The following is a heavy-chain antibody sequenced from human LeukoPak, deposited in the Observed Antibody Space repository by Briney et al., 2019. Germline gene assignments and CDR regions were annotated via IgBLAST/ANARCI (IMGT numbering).Heavy chain of an antibody. CDR3: AREAFRGGDCYDY. V-gene: IGHV3-21*01. CDR2: ISSSSSYI. J-gene: IGHJ4*02. D-gene: IGHD2-21*01. Sequence: PGGSLRLSCAASGFTFSSYSMNWVRQAPGKGLEWVSSISSSSSYIYYADSVKGRFTISRDNAKNSLYLQMNSLRAQDTAMYYCAREAFRGGDCYDYWGQGTLVTVSS. CDR1: GFTFSSYS.